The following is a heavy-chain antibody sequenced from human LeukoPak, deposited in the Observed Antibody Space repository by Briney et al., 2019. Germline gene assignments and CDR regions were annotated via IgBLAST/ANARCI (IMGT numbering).Heavy chain of an antibody. CDR3: ARDQSGYYASNWFDP. Sequence: SETLSLTCTVSGGSISSYYWSWIRQPPGKGLEWIGYIYYSGSTYYNPSLKSRVTISVDTSKNQFSLKLSSVTAADTAVYYCARDQSGYYASNWFDPWGQGTLVTVSS. CDR2: IYYSGST. J-gene: IGHJ5*02. V-gene: IGHV4-59*12. CDR1: GGSISSYY. D-gene: IGHD3-3*01.